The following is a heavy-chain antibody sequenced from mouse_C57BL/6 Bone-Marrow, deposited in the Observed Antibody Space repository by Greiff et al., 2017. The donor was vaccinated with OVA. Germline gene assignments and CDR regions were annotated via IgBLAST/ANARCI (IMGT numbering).Heavy chain of an antibody. Sequence: QVQLQQSGAELVRPGTSVKLSCKASGYTFTSYWMPWVKQRPGQGLEWIGVIDPSDSYPHYNQKFKGKATLTVDTSSSTAYMQRSSLTSEDSAVYYCARSDYDPFAYWGQGTLVTVSA. J-gene: IGHJ3*01. D-gene: IGHD2-4*01. CDR1: GYTFTSYW. V-gene: IGHV1-59*01. CDR3: ARSDYDPFAY. CDR2: IDPSDSYP.